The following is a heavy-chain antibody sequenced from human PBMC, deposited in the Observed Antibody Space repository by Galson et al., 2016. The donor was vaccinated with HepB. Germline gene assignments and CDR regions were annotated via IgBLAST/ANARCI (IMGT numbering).Heavy chain of an antibody. Sequence: SLRLSCAASGFTFSISSTNWVRQAPGKGLEWVSSISTRSSYIYYADSVKGRFTISRDNAKNSLYLQMNSLRAEDTAVYYCARTLPRAGAFDIRGQGTMVTVSS. J-gene: IGHJ3*02. CDR3: ARTLPRAGAFDI. V-gene: IGHV3-21*01. CDR1: GFTFSISS. CDR2: ISTRSSYI.